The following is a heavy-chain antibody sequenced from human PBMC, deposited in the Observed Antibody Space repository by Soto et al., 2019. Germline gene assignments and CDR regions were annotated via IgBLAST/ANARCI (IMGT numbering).Heavy chain of an antibody. Sequence: ASETLSLTCAVSGGSISSGGYSWSWIRQPPGKGLEWIGYIYHSGSTYYNPSLKSRVTISVDRSKNQFSLKLSSVTAADTAVYYCARGLSRYYYGSGSPDYYGMDVWGQGTTVTVSS. D-gene: IGHD3-10*01. V-gene: IGHV4-30-2*01. CDR2: IYHSGST. CDR1: GGSISSGGYS. CDR3: ARGLSRYYYGSGSPDYYGMDV. J-gene: IGHJ6*02.